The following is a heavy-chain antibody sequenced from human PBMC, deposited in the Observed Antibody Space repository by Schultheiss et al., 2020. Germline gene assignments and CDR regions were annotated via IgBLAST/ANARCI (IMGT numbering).Heavy chain of an antibody. CDR3: ARDPIVVVPAAMHLDY. V-gene: IGHV3-21*01. CDR1: GFTFSSYS. Sequence: GGSLRLSCAASGFTFSSYSMNWVRQAPGKGLEWVSSISSSSSYIYYADSVKGRFTISRDNAKNSLYLQMNSLRAEDTAVYYCARDPIVVVPAAMHLDYWGQGTLVTVYS. CDR2: ISSSSSYI. D-gene: IGHD2-2*01. J-gene: IGHJ4*02.